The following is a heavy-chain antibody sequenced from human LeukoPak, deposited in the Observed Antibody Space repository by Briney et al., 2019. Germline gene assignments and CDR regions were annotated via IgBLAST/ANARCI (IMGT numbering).Heavy chain of an antibody. CDR2: INPNSGGT. CDR3: AIFGVTGTAATDY. J-gene: IGHJ4*02. V-gene: IGHV1-2*02. Sequence: GASVKVSCKASGYTFTGYYMHWLRQAPEQGLEWMGWINPNSGGTNYAQKFQGRVTMTRDTSISTAYLELSRLRSDDTAVYYCAIFGVTGTAATDYWGQGTLVTVSS. CDR1: GYTFTGYY. D-gene: IGHD6-19*01.